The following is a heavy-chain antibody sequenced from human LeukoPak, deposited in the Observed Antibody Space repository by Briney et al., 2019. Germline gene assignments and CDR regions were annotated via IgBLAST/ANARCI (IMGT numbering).Heavy chain of an antibody. CDR1: GDSVSIYY. D-gene: IGHD1-1*01. Sequence: SETLSLTCTVSGDSVSIYYWSWIRQPPGKGLEWIGYIYYRGNTNYNPSLKSRVTMAVDTSKNQFSLKVSSVTAADAAVYYCARAGNNWSFDYWGQGTLVTVSS. V-gene: IGHV4-59*02. J-gene: IGHJ4*02. CDR2: IYYRGNT. CDR3: ARAGNNWSFDY.